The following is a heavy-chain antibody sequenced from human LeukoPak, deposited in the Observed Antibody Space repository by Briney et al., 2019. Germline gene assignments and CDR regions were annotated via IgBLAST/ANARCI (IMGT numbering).Heavy chain of an antibody. D-gene: IGHD6-13*01. V-gene: IGHV3-30*02. J-gene: IGHJ3*02. CDR2: IRFDGTKK. CDR3: AKDLGSSWISPDAFDM. Sequence: GGSLRLSCAASGFTFSTSGMHWVRQAPGKGLQWVSFIRFDGTKKYYAESMKGRFTISKDNSKNTVYLQMNSLRAEDTAVYYCAKDLGSSWISPDAFDMWGQGIMVTVSS. CDR1: GFTFSTSG.